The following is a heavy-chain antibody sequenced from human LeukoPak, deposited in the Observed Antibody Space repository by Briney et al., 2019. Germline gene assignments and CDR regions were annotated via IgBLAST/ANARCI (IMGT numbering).Heavy chain of an antibody. J-gene: IGHJ4*02. Sequence: SETLSLTCAVYGGSFSGYYWSWIRQPPGKGLEWIGEINHSGSTNYNPSLKSRVTISVDTSKNQFSPKLSSVTAADTAVYYCARGERAVRGYFDYWGQGTLVTVSS. D-gene: IGHD3-10*01. CDR3: ARGERAVRGYFDY. CDR2: INHSGST. V-gene: IGHV4-34*01. CDR1: GGSFSGYY.